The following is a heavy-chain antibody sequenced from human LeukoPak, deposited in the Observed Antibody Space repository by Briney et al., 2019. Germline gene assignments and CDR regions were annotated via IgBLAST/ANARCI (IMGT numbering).Heavy chain of an antibody. D-gene: IGHD6-13*01. J-gene: IGHJ4*02. CDR1: GFTFSTYS. CDR2: ISSYGDI. Sequence: GGSLRLSCAASGFTFSTYSMDWVRQAPGKGLEWVASISSYGDIYYADLVKGRFTISRDNAGNSLFLQMNSLGAEDTAIFYCAKLAGDWQQLPYWGQGTLVTVSS. CDR3: AKLAGDWQQLPY. V-gene: IGHV3-21*04.